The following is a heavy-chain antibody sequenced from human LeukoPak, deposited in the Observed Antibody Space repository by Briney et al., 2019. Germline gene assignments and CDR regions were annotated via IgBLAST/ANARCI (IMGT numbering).Heavy chain of an antibody. D-gene: IGHD6-19*01. CDR2: MNPNSGST. J-gene: IGHJ1*01. CDR3: ASGGWGYSSGWYGVRFFQH. Sequence: ASVKVSFKASGYTFTSYDINWVRQATGQGLEWMGWMNPNSGSTGYAQKFQGRVTMTRNTSISTDYLELRSLISDDTAVYYCASGGWGYSSGWYGVRFFQHWGQGTLVTVSS. V-gene: IGHV1-8*01. CDR1: GYTFTSYD.